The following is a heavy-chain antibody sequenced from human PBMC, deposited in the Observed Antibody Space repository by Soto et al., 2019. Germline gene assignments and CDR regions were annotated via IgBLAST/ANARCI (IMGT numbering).Heavy chain of an antibody. CDR3: GRGRSGQLVVFY. D-gene: IGHD3-10*01. CDR1: GYIFTGYY. V-gene: IGHV1-2*02. CDR2: INPNSGDT. Sequence: ASVKVSCKASGYIFTGYYMHWVRQAPGQGLEWMGWINPNSGDTNYTQKFQGRATMTRDTSITTVYMELNNLSPDDTAVYYCGRGRSGQLVVFYWGQGTPVTVSS. J-gene: IGHJ4*02.